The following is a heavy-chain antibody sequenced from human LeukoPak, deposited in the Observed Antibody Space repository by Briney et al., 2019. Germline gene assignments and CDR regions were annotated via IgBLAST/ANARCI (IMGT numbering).Heavy chain of an antibody. D-gene: IGHD5-18*01. V-gene: IGHV3-23*01. Sequence: GGSLRLSCAASGFSFSTYAMNWVRQAPGKGLNWVSAISGSGGSTYYADSLKGRFTISGDNSKNTLYLHMNSLRAEDTAVYYCAKFADTTMVLRGFFDYWGQGTPVTVSS. CDR1: GFSFSTYA. CDR3: AKFADTTMVLRGFFDY. CDR2: ISGSGGST. J-gene: IGHJ4*02.